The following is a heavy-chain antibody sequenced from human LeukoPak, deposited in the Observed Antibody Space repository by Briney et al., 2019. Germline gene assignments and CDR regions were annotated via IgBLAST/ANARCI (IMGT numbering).Heavy chain of an antibody. Sequence: SETLSLTCTVSRGSISSGDYYWSWIRQRPGKGLEWIGYIYYSGTTYYNPSLMSRVTISVDTSKNQFSLKLSSVTAADTAVYFCAREFPYGSGSYFNDYWGQGTLVTVSS. J-gene: IGHJ4*02. CDR2: IYYSGTT. CDR1: RGSISSGDYY. CDR3: AREFPYGSGSYFNDY. V-gene: IGHV4-30-4*08. D-gene: IGHD3-10*01.